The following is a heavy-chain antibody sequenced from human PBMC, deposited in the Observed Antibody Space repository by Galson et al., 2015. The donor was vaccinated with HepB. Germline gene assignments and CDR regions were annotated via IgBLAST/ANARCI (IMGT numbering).Heavy chain of an antibody. J-gene: IGHJ4*02. Sequence: LRLSCAASGFTFSSDGMHWVRQAPGKGLEWVAFIRHDTVIEKYADSVKGRFTISRDNSKNVQYLQMNSLTPEDTAVYYCARDFWSRTYQGYWGQGTLVTVSS. CDR1: GFTFSSDG. V-gene: IGHV3-30*02. CDR3: ARDFWSRTYQGY. CDR2: IRHDTVIE. D-gene: IGHD3-3*01.